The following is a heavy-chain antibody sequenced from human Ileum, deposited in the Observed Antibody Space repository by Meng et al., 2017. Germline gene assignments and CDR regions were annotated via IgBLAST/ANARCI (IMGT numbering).Heavy chain of an antibody. D-gene: IGHD3-22*01. CDR2: IYYSGST. CDR1: GGSISSSSYY. J-gene: IGHJ5*02. Sequence: QLQLQESGPGLVKPSETLSLTRTVSGGSISSSSYYWGWIRQPPGKGLEWIGSIYYSGSTYYNPSLKSRVTISVDTSKNQFSLKLSSVTAADTAVYYCAQPRITMTLGGFRTGWFDPWGQGTLVTVSS. CDR3: AQPRITMTLGGFRTGWFDP. V-gene: IGHV4-39*01.